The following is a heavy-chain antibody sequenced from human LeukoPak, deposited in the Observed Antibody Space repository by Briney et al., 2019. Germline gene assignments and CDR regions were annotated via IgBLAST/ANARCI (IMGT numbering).Heavy chain of an antibody. CDR1: GFTFSSYA. Sequence: QPGGSLRLSCAASGFTFSSYAMSWVRQAPGKGLGWVSAISGSGGSTYYADSVKGRFTISRDNSKNTLYLQMNSLRAEDTAVYYCAKGIAARTSGDYFDYWGQGTLVTVSS. V-gene: IGHV3-23*01. J-gene: IGHJ4*02. CDR2: ISGSGGST. D-gene: IGHD6-6*01. CDR3: AKGIAARTSGDYFDY.